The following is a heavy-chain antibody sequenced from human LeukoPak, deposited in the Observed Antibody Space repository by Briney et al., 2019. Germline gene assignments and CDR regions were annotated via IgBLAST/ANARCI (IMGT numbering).Heavy chain of an antibody. J-gene: IGHJ5*02. Sequence: SETLSLTCAVYGGSFSGYYWSWIRQPPGKGLEWIGEINHSGSTNYNPSLKSRVTISVDTSKNQFSLKLSSVTAADTAVYYCARGRGSGSYYGWFDPWGQGTLVTVSS. V-gene: IGHV4-34*01. D-gene: IGHD3-10*01. CDR1: GGSFSGYY. CDR2: INHSGST. CDR3: ARGRGSGSYYGWFDP.